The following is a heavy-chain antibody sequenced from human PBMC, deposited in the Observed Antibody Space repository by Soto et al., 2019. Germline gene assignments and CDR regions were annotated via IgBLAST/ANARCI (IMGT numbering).Heavy chain of an antibody. CDR1: GGSISSSSYY. CDR3: ARRVYRSGGLGY. D-gene: IGHD5-18*01. V-gene: IGHV4-39*01. Sequence: PSETRSLTCTVSGGSISSSSYYWGWIRQPPGKGLEWIGSIYYSGSTYYNPSLKSRVTISVDTSKNQFSLKLSSVTAADTAVYYCARRVYRSGGLGYWGQGTLVTVSS. CDR2: IYYSGST. J-gene: IGHJ4*02.